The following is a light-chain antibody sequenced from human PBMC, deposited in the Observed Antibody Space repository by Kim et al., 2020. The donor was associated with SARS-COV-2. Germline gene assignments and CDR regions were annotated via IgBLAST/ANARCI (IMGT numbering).Light chain of an antibody. CDR2: TAS. V-gene: IGKV1-NL1*01. CDR1: QDIMNS. Sequence: AAVGDSVTVTCRASQDIMNSLAWYQQEPGKAPKLLLYTASRLESGVPSRFSGSGSGTDYSLTISGLLPEDFATYYCQQYFRSPYTFGQGTKLEI. CDR3: QQYFRSPYT. J-gene: IGKJ2*01.